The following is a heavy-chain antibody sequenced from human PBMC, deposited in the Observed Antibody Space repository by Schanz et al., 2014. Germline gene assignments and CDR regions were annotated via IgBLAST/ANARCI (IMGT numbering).Heavy chain of an antibody. CDR3: AKDPSHGDYDYYFDY. CDR2: ISGTTTYT. J-gene: IGHJ4*02. V-gene: IGHV3-11*05. D-gene: IGHD3-22*01. Sequence: VQLLDSGGGLVQPGGSLRLSCAASGFTFSDYYMSWIRQAPGKGLEWVSYISGTTTYTNYADSVKGRFTISRDNSENTLYLQMNSLSADDTAVFYCAKDPSHGDYDYYFDYWGQGTLVTVSS. CDR1: GFTFSDYY.